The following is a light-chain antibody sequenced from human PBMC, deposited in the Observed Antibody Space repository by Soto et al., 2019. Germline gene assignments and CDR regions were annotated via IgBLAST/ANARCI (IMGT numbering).Light chain of an antibody. CDR2: GAS. Sequence: EIVLTQSPGTLSLSPGERATLSCRASQSVSSSYLAWYQQKPGQAPRLLIYGASSRATGIPDRFSGSGSGTDFTLTISRLEPEDFEVYYCQQDGSSPITFGQGTKLEIK. CDR3: QQDGSSPIT. J-gene: IGKJ2*01. V-gene: IGKV3-20*01. CDR1: QSVSSSY.